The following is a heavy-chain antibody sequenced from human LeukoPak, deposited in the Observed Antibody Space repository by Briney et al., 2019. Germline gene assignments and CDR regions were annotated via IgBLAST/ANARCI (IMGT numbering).Heavy chain of an antibody. CDR1: GGSINSSGGYS. D-gene: IGHD2-2*01. Sequence: PSQTLSLTCAVSGGSINSSGGYSWSWIRQPPGEGLEWLGFGYVSGYTQYNPSLKSRVTISIDTSKNQFSLRLNSVTAADTAVYYCARGHGVPAAILDYWGQGTLVTVSS. J-gene: IGHJ4*02. CDR3: ARGHGVPAAILDY. CDR2: GYVSGYT. V-gene: IGHV4-30-4*07.